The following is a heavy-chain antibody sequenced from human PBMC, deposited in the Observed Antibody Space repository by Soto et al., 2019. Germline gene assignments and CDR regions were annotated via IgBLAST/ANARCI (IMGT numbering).Heavy chain of an antibody. CDR2: ISYDGSNK. Sequence: PGGSLRLCCAACGFTVSIYAMHWVRQAPGKGLEWVAVISYDGSNKYYADSVKGRFTISRDNSKNTLYLQMNSLRAEDTAVYYCARGRGYSGYDFSLGMDVWGQGTTVTVSS. V-gene: IGHV3-30-3*01. D-gene: IGHD5-12*01. J-gene: IGHJ6*02. CDR3: ARGRGYSGYDFSLGMDV. CDR1: GFTVSIYA.